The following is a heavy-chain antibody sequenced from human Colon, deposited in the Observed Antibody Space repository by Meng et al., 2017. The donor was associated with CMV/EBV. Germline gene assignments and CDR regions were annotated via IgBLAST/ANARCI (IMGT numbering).Heavy chain of an antibody. Sequence: SETLSLTCSVSGFSISRDYYWGWVRQPPGKEPEWIGSIYYRGSTHYNPSLKSRVTISPDTSKNRFYLKLRSVTAADTAFYYCARVYGGRYSTQKFDPWGQGMLVTVSS. CDR1: GFSISRDYY. CDR3: ARVYGGRYSTQKFDP. V-gene: IGHV4-38-2*02. CDR2: IYYRGST. D-gene: IGHD1-26*01. J-gene: IGHJ5*02.